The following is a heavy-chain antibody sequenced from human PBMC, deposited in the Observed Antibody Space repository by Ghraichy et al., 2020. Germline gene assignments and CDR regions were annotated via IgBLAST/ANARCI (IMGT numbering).Heavy chain of an antibody. CDR1: GGSFSGYY. Sequence: SETLSLTCAVYGGSFSGYYWSWIRQPPGKGLEWIGEINHSGSTNYNPSLKSRVTISVDTSKNQFSLKLSSVTAADTAVYYCARGSSGCGGDCHPSGYNWFDPWGQGTLVTVSS. CDR2: INHSGST. CDR3: ARGSSGCGGDCHPSGYNWFDP. J-gene: IGHJ5*02. D-gene: IGHD2-21*02. V-gene: IGHV4-34*01.